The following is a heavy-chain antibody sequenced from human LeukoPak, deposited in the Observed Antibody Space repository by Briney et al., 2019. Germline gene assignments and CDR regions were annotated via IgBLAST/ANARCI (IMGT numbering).Heavy chain of an antibody. V-gene: IGHV1-2*02. CDR3: ARPIAAAAINWFDP. CDR2: INPNSGGT. Sequence: GASVKVSCKASGYTLTGYYMHWVRQAPGQGLEWMGWINPNSGGTNYAQKFQGRVTMTRDTSISTAYMELSRLRSDDTAVYYCARPIAAAAINWFDPWGQGTLVTVSS. CDR1: GYTLTGYY. J-gene: IGHJ5*02. D-gene: IGHD6-13*01.